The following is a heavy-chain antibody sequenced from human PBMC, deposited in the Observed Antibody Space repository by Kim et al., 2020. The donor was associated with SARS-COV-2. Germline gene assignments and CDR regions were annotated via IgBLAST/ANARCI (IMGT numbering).Heavy chain of an antibody. V-gene: IGHV3-48*04. CDR2: ISSSSSTI. Sequence: GGSLRLSCAASGFTFSSYSMNWVRQAPGKWLEWVSYISSSSSTIYYADSVKGRFTISRDNAKNSLYLQMNSLRAEDTAVYYCASLGATGYYYGMDVWGQGTTVTVSS. CDR1: GFTFSSYS. CDR3: ASLGATGYYYGMDV. D-gene: IGHD1-26*01. J-gene: IGHJ6*02.